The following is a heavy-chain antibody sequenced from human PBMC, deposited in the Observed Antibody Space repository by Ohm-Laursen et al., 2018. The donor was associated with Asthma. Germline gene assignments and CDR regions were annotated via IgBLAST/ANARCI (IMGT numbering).Heavy chain of an antibody. J-gene: IGHJ4*02. D-gene: IGHD6-19*01. CDR1: GFTFGTFG. Sequence: GSLRLSCSASGFTFGTFGMNWVRQAPGEGLEWVSHISGSGSPIFYADSVKGRFTISRDNAKNSLYLQMNSLRAEDTTVYYCARGSGPAHWGRGTRVTVSS. CDR2: ISGSGSPI. V-gene: IGHV3-48*01. CDR3: ARGSGPAH.